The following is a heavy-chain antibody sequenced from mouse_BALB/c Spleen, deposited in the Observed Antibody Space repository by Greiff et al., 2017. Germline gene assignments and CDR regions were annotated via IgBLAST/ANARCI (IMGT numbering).Heavy chain of an antibody. CDR1: GYTFTSYW. J-gene: IGHJ2*01. CDR2: INPSNGRT. Sequence: QVQLQQPGAELVKPGASVKLSCKASGYTFTSYWMHWVKQRPGQGLEWIGEINPSNGRTNYNEKFKSKATLTVDKSSSTAYMQLSSLTSEDSAVYCCAGGDYWGQGTTLTVSS. CDR3: AGGDY. V-gene: IGHV1S81*02.